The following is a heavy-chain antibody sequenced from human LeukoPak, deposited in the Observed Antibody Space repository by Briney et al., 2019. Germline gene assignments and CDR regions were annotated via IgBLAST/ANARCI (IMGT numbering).Heavy chain of an antibody. CDR2: IYTSGST. J-gene: IGHJ4*02. CDR1: GGSISSYY. D-gene: IGHD5-18*01. Sequence: SETLSLTCTVSGGSISSYYWSWIRQPAGEGLEGIGRIYTSGSTNYNPSLTSRVTMSVDTSKNQFSLKLSSVTATDTAVYYCARDRGYSYAFGYWGQGTLVTVSS. CDR3: ARDRGYSYAFGY. V-gene: IGHV4-4*07.